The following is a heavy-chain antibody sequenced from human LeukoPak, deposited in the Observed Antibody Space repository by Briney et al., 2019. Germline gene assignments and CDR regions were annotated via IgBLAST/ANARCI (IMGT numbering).Heavy chain of an antibody. CDR3: ARGPNYSNFGGHYYYYMDV. CDR2: MYPNSGNT. V-gene: IGHV1-8*01. D-gene: IGHD5-24*01. J-gene: IGHJ6*03. CDR1: GYTLPSYD. Sequence: GASVHVSRKPSGYTLPSYDINWVRQASAPGRDGMGWMYPNSGNTGYAQKLQGRVTMTRNTSISTAYMQLSSLRSEDTAVYYCARGPNYSNFGGHYYYYMDVWGKGTTVTVSS.